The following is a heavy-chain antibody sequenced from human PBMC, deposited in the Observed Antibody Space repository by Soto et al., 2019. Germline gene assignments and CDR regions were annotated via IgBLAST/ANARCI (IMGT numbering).Heavy chain of an antibody. CDR3: ARDRVAGIWGDAFDI. V-gene: IGHV1-18*04. CDR2: INPYNANV. D-gene: IGHD3-16*01. CDR1: GYTFTNHG. Sequence: QVQLVQSGAEVKKPGASVKVSCKTSGYTFTNHGINWVRQAPGQGLEWMGWINPYNANVNYAQKLQGRVTMTTDTSTSTAYMDRRSLPSDDTAVYYCARDRVAGIWGDAFDIWGQGTMVTVSS. J-gene: IGHJ3*02.